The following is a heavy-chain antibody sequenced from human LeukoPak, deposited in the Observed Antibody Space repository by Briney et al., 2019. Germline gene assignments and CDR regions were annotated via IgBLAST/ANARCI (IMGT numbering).Heavy chain of an antibody. Sequence: SETLSLTCSVSGGSISSSLYHWGWLRQPPGKGLEWIGNVFHSGNTYSSPSLQSRVAFSVDTSKNQFSLKLTSVTATDTAVYYCARQIVGTSWNYYYSYIDVWGKGTSVSVSS. CDR3: ARQIVGTSWNYYYSYIDV. D-gene: IGHD1-1*01. CDR1: GGSISSSLYH. V-gene: IGHV4-39*01. CDR2: VFHSGNT. J-gene: IGHJ6*03.